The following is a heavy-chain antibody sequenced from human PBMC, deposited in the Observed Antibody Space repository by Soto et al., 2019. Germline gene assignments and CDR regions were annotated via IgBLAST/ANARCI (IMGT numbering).Heavy chain of an antibody. CDR2: IKQDGREK. CDR3: ADGYSLFDY. J-gene: IGHJ4*02. Sequence: GGSLRLSCAASGFTFSDYYMSWIRQAPGKGLEWVANIKQDGREKYYLDAEKGRFTISRDNAKNSVYLKMNSLRAEDTAVYYCADGYSLFDYWGQGTLVTVSS. V-gene: IGHV3-7*01. CDR1: GFTFSDYY. D-gene: IGHD5-18*01.